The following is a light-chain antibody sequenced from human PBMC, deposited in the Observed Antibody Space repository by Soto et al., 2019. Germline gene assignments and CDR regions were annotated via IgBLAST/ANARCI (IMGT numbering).Light chain of an antibody. J-gene: IGKJ4*01. Sequence: TQSPATLSVSPGERATLSCRASQTIYSNVAWYQQRPGQAPRLLIYGASSRATGIPDRFSGSGSGTDFTLTISRLEPEDFAVYYCQQYGSSPLTFGGGTKVDIK. V-gene: IGKV3-20*01. CDR2: GAS. CDR3: QQYGSSPLT. CDR1: QTIYSN.